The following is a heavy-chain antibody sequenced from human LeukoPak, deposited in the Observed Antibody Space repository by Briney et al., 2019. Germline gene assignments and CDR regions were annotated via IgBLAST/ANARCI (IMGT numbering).Heavy chain of an antibody. Sequence: PGGSLRLSCAASGFTFSSYAMSWVRQAPGKGLEWVSAISGSGGSTYYADSVKGRFTISRDNSKNTLYLQMNSLRAEDTAVYYCAKVRGYSYGSPLLDYWGQGTLVTVSS. V-gene: IGHV3-23*01. CDR1: GFTFSSYA. CDR2: ISGSGGST. CDR3: AKVRGYSYGSPLLDY. D-gene: IGHD5-18*01. J-gene: IGHJ4*02.